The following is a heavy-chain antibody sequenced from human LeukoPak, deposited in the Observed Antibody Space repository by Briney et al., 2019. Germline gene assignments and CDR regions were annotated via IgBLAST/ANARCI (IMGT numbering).Heavy chain of an antibody. Sequence: GSLRLSCAASGFTVSSNYMSWVRQPPGKGLEWIGSIYYSGSTYYNPSLKSRVTISVDTSKNQFSLKLSSVTAADTAVYYCARHGKIDFWSGYSNNNWFDPWGQGTLVTVSS. CDR2: IYYSGST. CDR3: ARHGKIDFWSGYSNNNWFDP. D-gene: IGHD3-3*01. J-gene: IGHJ5*02. V-gene: IGHV4-39*01. CDR1: GFTVSSNY.